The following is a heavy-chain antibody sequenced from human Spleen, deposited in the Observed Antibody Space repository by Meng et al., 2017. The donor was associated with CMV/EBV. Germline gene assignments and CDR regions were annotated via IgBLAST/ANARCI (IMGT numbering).Heavy chain of an antibody. Sequence: GESLKISCAASGFTFNGYNMNWVRQAPGKGLELVASISTSSTYIFYTDSVKGRFTISRDNANRALFLQMDSLRAEDTAVYYCARAFYDLWSGIGYWGQGVLVTVSS. V-gene: IGHV3-21*01. CDR3: ARAFYDLWSGIGY. J-gene: IGHJ4*02. D-gene: IGHD3-3*01. CDR2: ISTSSTYI. CDR1: GFTFNGYN.